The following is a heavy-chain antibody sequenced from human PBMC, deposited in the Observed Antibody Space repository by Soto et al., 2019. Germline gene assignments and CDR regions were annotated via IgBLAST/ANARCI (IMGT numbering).Heavy chain of an antibody. D-gene: IGHD3-9*01. CDR2: IIPIFGTA. CDR3: ARGSYDILTGYSERYYYSGMDV. V-gene: IGHV1-69*13. CDR1: GGTFSSYA. J-gene: IGHJ6*02. Sequence: GASVKVSCKASGGTFSSYAISWVRQAPGQGLEWMGGIIPIFGTANYAQKFQGRVTITADESTSTAYMELSSLRSEDTAVYYCARGSYDILTGYSERYYYSGMDVWGQGTTVTVSS.